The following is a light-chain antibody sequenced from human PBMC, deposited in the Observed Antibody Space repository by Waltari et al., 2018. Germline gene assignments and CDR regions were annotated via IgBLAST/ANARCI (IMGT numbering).Light chain of an antibody. V-gene: IGLV2-14*01. CDR3: SSYASSK. Sequence: QSALTQPASVSGSPGQTITISCTGTSSDIGGHNYVSWYQQHPGKAPNPMIYDVVKRPSGVSNRFSGSKSGNTASLTISGLQAEDDAIYYCSSYASSKFGGGTKLTVL. J-gene: IGLJ2*01. CDR2: DVV. CDR1: SSDIGGHNY.